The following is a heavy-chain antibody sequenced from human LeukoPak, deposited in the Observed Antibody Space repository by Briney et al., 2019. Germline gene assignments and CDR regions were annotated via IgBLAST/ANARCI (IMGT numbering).Heavy chain of an antibody. J-gene: IGHJ4*02. Sequence: SETLSPTCTVSGGSISSGGYYWRWIRQHPGKGLEWIGYIYYSGSTYYNPSLKSRVTISVDTSKNQFSLKLSSVTAADTAVYYCARDDGDYAFDYWGQGTLVTVSS. CDR3: ARDDGDYAFDY. V-gene: IGHV4-31*03. CDR2: IYYSGST. D-gene: IGHD4-17*01. CDR1: GGSISSGGYY.